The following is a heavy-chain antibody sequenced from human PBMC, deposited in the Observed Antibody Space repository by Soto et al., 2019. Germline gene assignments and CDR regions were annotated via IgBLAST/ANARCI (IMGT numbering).Heavy chain of an antibody. Sequence: QVQLQESGPGLVKPSGTLSLTCAVSGGSISSSNWWSWVRQPPGKGLEWIGEIYHSGSTNYNPSLKRRVTISVDKSKKQFSLKLSSVTAADTAVYYCARFRPRGMGAPTWFDPWGQGTLVTVSS. CDR2: IYHSGST. CDR3: ARFRPRGMGAPTWFDP. D-gene: IGHD1-26*01. V-gene: IGHV4-4*02. J-gene: IGHJ5*02. CDR1: GGSISSSNW.